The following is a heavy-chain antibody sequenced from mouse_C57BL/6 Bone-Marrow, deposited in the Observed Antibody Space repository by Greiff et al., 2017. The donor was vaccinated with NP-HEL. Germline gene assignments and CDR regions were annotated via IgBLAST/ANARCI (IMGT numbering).Heavy chain of an antibody. D-gene: IGHD1-1*01. CDR2: ICRGGGT. CDR1: GFSLTSYG. CDR3: AKNCYYGSFYYAMDY. J-gene: IGHJ4*01. V-gene: IGHV2-5*01. Sequence: VQLMESGPGLVQPSPCLSISCTASGFSLTSYGVHWVRQSPGKGLEWLGVICRGGGTAYNAAFISRLSTTKDNSKSQVFFKMNRLQADDTAIYYCAKNCYYGSFYYAMDYWGQGTSVTVSS.